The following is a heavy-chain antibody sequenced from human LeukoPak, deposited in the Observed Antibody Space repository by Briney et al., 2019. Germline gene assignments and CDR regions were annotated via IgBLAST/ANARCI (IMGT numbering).Heavy chain of an antibody. Sequence: PGRSLRLSCAASGFTFSTYAMHWVRQAPGKGLEWVAVISYDESDIYYADSVKGRFTISRDISKNTLYLQMNSLRAEDTAVYYCARAQSDGYNYYFDYWGQGTLVTVSS. J-gene: IGHJ4*02. V-gene: IGHV3-30*04. CDR1: GFTFSTYA. CDR2: ISYDESDI. CDR3: ARAQSDGYNYYFDY. D-gene: IGHD5-24*01.